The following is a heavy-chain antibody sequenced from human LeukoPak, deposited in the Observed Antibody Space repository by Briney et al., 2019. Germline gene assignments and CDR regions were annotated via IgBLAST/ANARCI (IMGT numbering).Heavy chain of an antibody. CDR1: GGSFSGYY. CDR2: IYYSGST. V-gene: IGHV4-59*01. CDR3: AREVKDIVVVPAAPGYYYYMDV. J-gene: IGHJ6*03. D-gene: IGHD2-2*01. Sequence: SETLSLTCAVYGGSFSGYYWSWIRQPPGKGLEWIGYIYYSGSTNYNPSLKSRVTISVDTSKNQFSLKLSSVTAADTAVYYCAREVKDIVVVPAAPGYYYYMDVWGKGTTVTVSS.